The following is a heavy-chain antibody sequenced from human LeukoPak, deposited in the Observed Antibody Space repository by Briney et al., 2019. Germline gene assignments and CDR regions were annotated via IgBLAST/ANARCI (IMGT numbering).Heavy chain of an antibody. Sequence: PGGSLRLSCAASGFTFSSYAMSWVRQAPGKGLEWVSSLSSSSTYMYYADSVKGRFTISRDNAKNSLYLQMNNLRAGDTAVYYCARGRDSITGDQSDYWGQGTLVTVSS. CDR3: ARGRDSITGDQSDY. V-gene: IGHV3-21*01. CDR2: LSSSSTYM. CDR1: GFTFSSYA. J-gene: IGHJ4*02. D-gene: IGHD1-20*01.